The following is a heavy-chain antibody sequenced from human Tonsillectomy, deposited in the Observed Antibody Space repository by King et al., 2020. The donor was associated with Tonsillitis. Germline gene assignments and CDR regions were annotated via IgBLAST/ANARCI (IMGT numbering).Heavy chain of an antibody. D-gene: IGHD3-10*01. CDR2: IHTSGNT. Sequence: VQLVESGGGLVQPGGSLRLSCAASGFTVSSTYMSWVRQAPGKGLEWVSVIHTSGNTFYADSVKGRFTISRDNSKNTLYLQMNSLRAEDTAVYYCARDRDRGYGNLDYWGQGTLVTVSS. V-gene: IGHV3-66*01. J-gene: IGHJ4*02. CDR1: GFTVSSTY. CDR3: ARDRDRGYGNLDY.